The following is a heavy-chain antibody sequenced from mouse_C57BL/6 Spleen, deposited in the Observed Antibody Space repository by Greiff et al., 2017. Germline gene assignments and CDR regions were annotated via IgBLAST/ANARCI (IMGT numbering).Heavy chain of an antibody. V-gene: IGHV5-9-1*02. CDR1: GFTFSSYA. CDR3: TRDDGYFAY. CDR2: ISSGGDYI. J-gene: IGHJ3*01. D-gene: IGHD2-3*01. Sequence: KLVESGEGLVKPGGSLKLSCAASGFTFSSYAMSWVRQTPEKRLEWVAYISSGGDYIYYADTVKGRFTISRDNARNTLYLQMSSLKSEDTAMYYCTRDDGYFAYWGQGTLVTVSA.